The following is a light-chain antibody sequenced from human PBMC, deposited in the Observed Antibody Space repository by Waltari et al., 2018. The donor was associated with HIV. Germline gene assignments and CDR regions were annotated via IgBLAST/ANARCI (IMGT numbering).Light chain of an antibody. J-gene: IGLJ2*01. CDR2: RNN. CDR3: QSADSSGTFVV. V-gene: IGLV1-44*01. CDR1: SSNIGSNT. Sequence: QSVLTQPPSASGTPGQRVTISCSGSSSNIGSNTVNWYQQLPGTAPKLLIYRNNQRPPGVPDRFSGSNAGTAASLAISGLQSEDEADYYCQSADSSGTFVVFGGGTKLTVL.